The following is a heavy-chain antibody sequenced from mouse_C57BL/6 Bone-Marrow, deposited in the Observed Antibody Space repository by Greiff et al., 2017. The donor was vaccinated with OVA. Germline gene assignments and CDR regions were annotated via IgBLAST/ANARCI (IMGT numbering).Heavy chain of an antibody. CDR1: GFTFSSYA. CDR2: ISSGGDYL. J-gene: IGHJ2*01. Sequence: DVTLVESGEGLVKPGGSLKLSCAASGFTFSSYAMSWVRQTPEKRLEWVAYISSGGDYLYYADTVKGRFTISSDNARNTLYLQMSSLKSEDTSMYYCTRAGTVDDWGQGTTLTVSS. V-gene: IGHV5-9-1*02. D-gene: IGHD4-1*01. CDR3: TRAGTVDD.